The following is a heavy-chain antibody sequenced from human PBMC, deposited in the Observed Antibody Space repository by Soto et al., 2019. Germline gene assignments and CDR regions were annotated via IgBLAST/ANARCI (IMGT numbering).Heavy chain of an antibody. J-gene: IGHJ6*03. CDR1: GYTFTSYY. CDR3: ARGRRYCSGGRCYYYYYYYYMDV. CDR2: MNPNSGNT. D-gene: IGHD2-15*01. V-gene: IGHV1-8*01. Sequence: ASVKVSCKASGYTFTSYYINWVRQATGQGLEWMGWMNPNSGNTGYAQKFQGRVTMTRNNSISTAYMELSSLRSEDTAVYYCARGRRYCSGGRCYYYYYYYYMDVWGKGSTVTVSS.